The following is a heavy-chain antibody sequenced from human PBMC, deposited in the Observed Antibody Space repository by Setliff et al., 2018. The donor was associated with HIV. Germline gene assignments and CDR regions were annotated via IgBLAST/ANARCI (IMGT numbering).Heavy chain of an antibody. CDR3: ARWCAAAGCYPAIYHFDS. J-gene: IGHJ4*02. V-gene: IGHV1-3*04. CDR1: GYTFSEYA. Sequence: GPSVKVSCKASGYTFSEYAIHWVRQAPGQRLEWMGRIDTDNGYRRYSPKLQGRVTITKDTSANTAYMELRGLRSEDTAVYYCARWCAAAGCYPAIYHFDSWGQGTLVTVSS. CDR2: IDTDNGYR. D-gene: IGHD2-2*01.